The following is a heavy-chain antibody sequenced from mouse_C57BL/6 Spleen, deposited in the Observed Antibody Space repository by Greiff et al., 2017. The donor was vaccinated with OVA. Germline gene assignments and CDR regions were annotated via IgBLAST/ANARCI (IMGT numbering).Heavy chain of an antibody. CDR2: IYPRDGST. J-gene: IGHJ4*01. D-gene: IGHD1-1*01. Sequence: QVQLQQSGPELVKPGASVKLSCKASGYTFTSYDINWVKQRPGQGLEWIGWIYPRDGSTKYNEKFKGKATLTVDTSSSTAYMELHSLTSEDSAVYFCARRYYYGSSLYAMDYWGQGTSVTVSS. V-gene: IGHV1-85*01. CDR1: GYTFTSYD. CDR3: ARRYYYGSSLYAMDY.